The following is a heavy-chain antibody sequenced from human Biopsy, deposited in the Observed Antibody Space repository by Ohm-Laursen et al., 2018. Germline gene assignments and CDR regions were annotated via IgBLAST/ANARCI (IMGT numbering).Heavy chain of an antibody. CDR3: ARDSEILNYGNFKYYHYYGMDV. D-gene: IGHD4-11*01. Sequence: SETLSLTWTVSGDSVTKYYWSWIRKPPGKGLEWIGHIYYSVMTNYNPSLQSRVSISVDTSRNQVSLTLSSVTAADTAVYYCARDSEILNYGNFKYYHYYGMDVWGQGTKVTVSS. CDR2: IYYSVMT. V-gene: IGHV4-59*02. J-gene: IGHJ6*02. CDR1: GDSVTKYY.